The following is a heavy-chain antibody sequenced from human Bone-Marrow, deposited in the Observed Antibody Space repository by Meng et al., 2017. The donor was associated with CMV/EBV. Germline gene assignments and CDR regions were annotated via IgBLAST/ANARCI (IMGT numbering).Heavy chain of an antibody. V-gene: IGHV4-39*07. CDR3: ARVTIFGAIY. J-gene: IGHJ4*02. Sequence: SETLSLTCTVSGGSISSSSYYWGWIRQPPGKGLEWIGSIYYSGSTYYNPSLKSRVTISVDTSKNQFSLKLSSATAADTAVYYCARVTIFGAIYWGQGTLVTVSS. D-gene: IGHD3-3*01. CDR2: IYYSGST. CDR1: GGSISSSSYY.